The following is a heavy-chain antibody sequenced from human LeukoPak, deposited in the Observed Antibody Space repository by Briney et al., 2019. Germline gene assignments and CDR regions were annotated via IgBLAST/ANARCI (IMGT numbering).Heavy chain of an antibody. CDR3: ARDYAKTIGKFDY. V-gene: IGHV4-39*07. CDR1: GGSISSSSYH. Sequence: PSETLSLTCTVSGGSISSSSYHWGWIRQPPGKGLEWIGSIYYSGSTYYNPSLKSRVTISVDTSKNQFSLKLSSVTAADTAVYYCARDYAKTIGKFDYWGQGTLVTVSS. CDR2: IYYSGST. D-gene: IGHD3-9*01. J-gene: IGHJ4*02.